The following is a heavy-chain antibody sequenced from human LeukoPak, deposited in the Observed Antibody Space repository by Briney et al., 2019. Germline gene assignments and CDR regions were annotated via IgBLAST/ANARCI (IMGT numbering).Heavy chain of an antibody. V-gene: IGHV1-69*13. Sequence: GASVKVSCKASGGTFSSYAISWVRQAPGQGLEWMGGIIPIFGTANYAQKFQGRVTITADESTSTAYMELSSLRSEDTAVYYCARAPTVRGVIYYGMDVWGQGTTVTVSS. J-gene: IGHJ6*02. D-gene: IGHD3-10*01. CDR3: ARAPTVRGVIYYGMDV. CDR1: GGTFSSYA. CDR2: IIPIFGTA.